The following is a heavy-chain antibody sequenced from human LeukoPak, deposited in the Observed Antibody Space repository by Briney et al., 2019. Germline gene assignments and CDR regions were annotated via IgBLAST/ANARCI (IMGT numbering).Heavy chain of an antibody. D-gene: IGHD6-19*01. V-gene: IGHV3-30*01. J-gene: IGHJ4*02. CDR1: GFTFSSYA. CDR3: AREWGRIAVAGGPGY. Sequence: PGRSLRLSCAASGFTFSSYAMHWARQAPGKGLQWLAILSYDGSTEYYADSVKGRFTISRDNSQSTLYLEMNSLRAEDTAVYYCAREWGRIAVAGGPGYWGQGALVTVSS. CDR2: LSYDGSTE.